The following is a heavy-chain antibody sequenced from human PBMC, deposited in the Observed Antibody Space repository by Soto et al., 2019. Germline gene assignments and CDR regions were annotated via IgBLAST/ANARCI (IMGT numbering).Heavy chain of an antibody. CDR1: GGTFSSYA. CDR2: IIPIFGTA. J-gene: IGHJ6*01. V-gene: IGHV1-69*13. CDR3: GRGPCSSSSLHYYYYGMDV. D-gene: IGHD6-6*01. Sequence: SVKVSCKASGGTFSSYAISWLRQAPSQGLEWMGGIIPIFGTANYAQKFQGRVTIIADESTSTAYMELSRVRSEDTAVYCCGRGPCSSSSLHYYYYGMDVWGQGTTVTVSS.